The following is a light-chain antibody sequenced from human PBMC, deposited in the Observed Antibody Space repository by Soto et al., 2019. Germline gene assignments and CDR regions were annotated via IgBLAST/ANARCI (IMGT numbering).Light chain of an antibody. J-gene: IGLJ1*01. Sequence: QSVLTQPPSVSGAPGQGVTISCTGSSSNIGAGFDVHWYQQLPGTAPKLLIYGNNNRPSGVTDRFSGSKFGTSASLAITGLQADDEADYYLQSYDTRLSGYVFGNGTKLTV. V-gene: IGLV1-40*01. CDR2: GNN. CDR1: SSNIGAGFD. CDR3: QSYDTRLSGYV.